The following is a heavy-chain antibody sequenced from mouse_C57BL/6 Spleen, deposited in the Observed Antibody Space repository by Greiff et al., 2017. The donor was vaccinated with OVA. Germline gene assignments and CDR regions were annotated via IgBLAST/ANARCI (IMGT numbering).Heavy chain of an antibody. J-gene: IGHJ4*01. CDR2: IYPGDGDT. D-gene: IGHD4-1*01. Sequence: QVQLQQSGPELVKPGASVKISCKASGYAFSSSWMNWVKQRPGKGLEWIGRIYPGDGDTNYNGKFKGKATLTADKSSSTAYMQLSSLTSEDSAVYFGARSKTGNAMDYWGQGTSVTVSS. CDR3: ARSKTGNAMDY. V-gene: IGHV1-82*01. CDR1: GYAFSSSW.